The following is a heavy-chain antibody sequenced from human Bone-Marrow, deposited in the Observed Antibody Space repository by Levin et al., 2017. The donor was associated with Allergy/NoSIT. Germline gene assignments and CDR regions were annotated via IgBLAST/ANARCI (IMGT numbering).Heavy chain of an antibody. CDR3: AKDHGGYCSSTSCYANSSGWYAFDY. D-gene: IGHD2-2*01. V-gene: IGHV3-30*18. CDR2: ISYDGSNK. CDR1: GFTFSSYG. Sequence: PGGSLRLSCAASGFTFSSYGMHWVRQAPGKGLEWVAVISYDGSNKYYADSVKGRFTISRDNSKNTLYLQMNSLRAEDTAVYYCAKDHGGYCSSTSCYANSSGWYAFDYWGQGTLVTVSS. J-gene: IGHJ4*02.